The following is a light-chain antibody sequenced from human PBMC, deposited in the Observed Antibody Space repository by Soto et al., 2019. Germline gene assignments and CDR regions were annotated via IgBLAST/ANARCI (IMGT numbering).Light chain of an antibody. J-gene: IGLJ1*01. CDR3: TSYTRDTALV. CDR2: EVS. V-gene: IGLV2-14*01. CDR1: SSDVGTYNY. Sequence: QSVLTQPASVSGSPGQSITISCTGTSSDVGTYNYVSWYQHHPGKAPKLIIYEVSNRPSGVSNRFSGSKSGSTASLTISGLQAEDEADHHCTSYTRDTALVFGTGTKLTVL.